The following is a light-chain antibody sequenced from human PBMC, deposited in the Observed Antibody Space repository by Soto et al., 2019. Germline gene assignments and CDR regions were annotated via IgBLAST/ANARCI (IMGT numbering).Light chain of an antibody. CDR1: QFISTW. Sequence: DIQMTQSPSTLSASVGDRVTITCRANQFISTWVAWFQQKPGKAPRLLIHEASALESGVPSRFSGSGSGPEFTLSISSLQRDDFATYYCQFYNSYSWTFGQGTKVEI. J-gene: IGKJ1*01. CDR2: EAS. V-gene: IGKV1-5*01. CDR3: QFYNSYSWT.